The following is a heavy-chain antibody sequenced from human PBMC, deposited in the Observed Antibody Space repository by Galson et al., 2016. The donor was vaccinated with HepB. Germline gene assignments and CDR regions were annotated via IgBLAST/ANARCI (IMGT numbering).Heavy chain of an antibody. Sequence: QSGAEVKKPGESLNISCPASGYSFTNYWNAWVRQMPGKGLEWIGIIYPDDSDTRYSPSFQGQVTISADKSLSTAYLQWTSLKASDTAMYYCARPQRVDTSVVRRGYAYYYYAMDVWGQGTAVTVSS. D-gene: IGHD5-18*01. CDR3: ARPQRVDTSVVRRGYAYYYYAMDV. CDR1: GYSFTNYW. CDR2: IYPDDSDT. J-gene: IGHJ6*02. V-gene: IGHV5-51*01.